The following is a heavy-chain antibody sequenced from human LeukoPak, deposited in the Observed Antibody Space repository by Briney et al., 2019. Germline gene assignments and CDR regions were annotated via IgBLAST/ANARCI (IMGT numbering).Heavy chain of an antibody. V-gene: IGHV3-73*01. J-gene: IGHJ3*02. CDR2: IRSKANSYAT. D-gene: IGHD3/OR15-3a*01. CDR3: TRYFLDHDAFDI. CDR1: GFTLSSYA. Sequence: GGSLRLSCAASGFTLSSYAMHWVRQASGKGLEWVGRIRSKANSYATAYAASVKGRFTISRDDSKNTAYLQMNSLKTEDTAVYYCTRYFLDHDAFDIWGQGTMVTVSS.